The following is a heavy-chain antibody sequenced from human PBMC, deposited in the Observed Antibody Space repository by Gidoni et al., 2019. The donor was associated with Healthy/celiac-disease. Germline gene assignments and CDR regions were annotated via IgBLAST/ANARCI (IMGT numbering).Heavy chain of an antibody. J-gene: IGHJ3*01. CDR1: GFTFSNAW. Sequence: EVQLVESGGGLVKPGGSLGLSCAASGFTFSNAWMSWVRQAPGKGLEWVGRIKSKTDGGTTDYAAPVKGRFTISRDDSKNTLYLQMNSLKTEDTAVYYCTTGAFWSGYYPVWGQGTMVTVSS. CDR3: TTGAFWSGYYPV. V-gene: IGHV3-15*01. D-gene: IGHD3-3*01. CDR2: IKSKTDGGTT.